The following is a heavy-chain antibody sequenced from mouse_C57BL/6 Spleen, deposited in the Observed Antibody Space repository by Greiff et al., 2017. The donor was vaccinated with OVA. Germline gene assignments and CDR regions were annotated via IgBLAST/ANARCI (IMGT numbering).Heavy chain of an antibody. D-gene: IGHD2-4*01. V-gene: IGHV1-80*01. CDR3: ARLRYYDYDEGFAD. J-gene: IGHJ3*01. Sequence: QVQLQQSGAELVKPGASVKISCKASGYAFSSYWMNWVKQRPGKGLEWIGQIYPGDGDTNYNGKFKGKATLTADKSSSTAYMQLSSLTSEDSAVYFCARLRYYDYDEGFADWGQGTLVTVSA. CDR2: IYPGDGDT. CDR1: GYAFSSYW.